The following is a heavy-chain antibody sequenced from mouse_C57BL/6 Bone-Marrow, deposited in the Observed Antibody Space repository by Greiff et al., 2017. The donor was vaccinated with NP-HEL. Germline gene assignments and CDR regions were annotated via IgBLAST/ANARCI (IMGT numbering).Heavy chain of an antibody. CDR2: ISYDGSN. CDR1: GYSITSGYY. Sequence: VQLQQSGPGLVKPSQSLSLTCSVTGYSITSGYYWNWIRQFPGNKLEWMGYISYDGSNNYNPSLKNRISITRDTSKNQFFLKLNSVTTEDTATYYCAREEDYYGRDWFAYWGQGTLVTVSA. D-gene: IGHD1-1*01. V-gene: IGHV3-6*01. CDR3: AREEDYYGRDWFAY. J-gene: IGHJ3*01.